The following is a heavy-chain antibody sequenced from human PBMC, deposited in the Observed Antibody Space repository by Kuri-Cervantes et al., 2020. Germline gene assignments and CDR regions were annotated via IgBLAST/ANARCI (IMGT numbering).Heavy chain of an antibody. V-gene: IGHV3-30-3*01. D-gene: IGHD3-10*01. CDR1: GFTFGSFA. CDR3: ASLRYGSGSYYSDY. CDR2: IYYDGSNK. J-gene: IGHJ4*02. Sequence: GGSLRLSCAASGFTFGSFAMHWVRQAPGKGLEWVALIYYDGSNKYYADSVKGRFTISRDNPKNTLYLQMSSLRAEDTAVYYCASLRYGSGSYYSDYWGQGTLVTVSS.